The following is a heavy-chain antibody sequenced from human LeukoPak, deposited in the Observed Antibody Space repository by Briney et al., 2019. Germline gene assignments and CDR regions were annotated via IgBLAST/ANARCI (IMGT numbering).Heavy chain of an antibody. CDR3: ARDLRWLDYYYMDV. Sequence: GASVKVSCKASGGTFSSYAISWVRQAPGQGLEWMGRIIPILGIANYAQKFQGRVTITADESTSTAYMELSSLRSEDTAVYYCARDLRWLDYYYMDVWGKGTTVTVSS. CDR1: GGTFSSYA. J-gene: IGHJ6*03. D-gene: IGHD5-18*01. V-gene: IGHV1-69*04. CDR2: IIPILGIA.